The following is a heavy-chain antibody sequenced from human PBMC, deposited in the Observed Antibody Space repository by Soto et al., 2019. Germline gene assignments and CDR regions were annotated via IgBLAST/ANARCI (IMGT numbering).Heavy chain of an antibody. CDR3: ARSPGNSNIYYHYNDMDV. CDR1: GFRVSDFW. CDR2: IRHDGTEK. V-gene: IGHV3-7*01. J-gene: IGHJ6*03. D-gene: IGHD3-9*01. Sequence: EVQLAESGGGLVQPGGSLRLSCAASGFRVSDFWMTWVRQAPGKGLEWVGMIRHDGTEKYYVDSVEGRFTISRDNSNKLVFLVMYSLRAEDTAVYYCARSPGNSNIYYHYNDMDVWGKGTTVTVSS.